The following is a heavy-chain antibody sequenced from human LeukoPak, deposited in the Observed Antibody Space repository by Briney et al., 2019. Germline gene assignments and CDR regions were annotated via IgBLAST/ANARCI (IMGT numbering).Heavy chain of an antibody. Sequence: SQTLSLTCAVSGGSISSGGYSWSWIRQPPGKGLEWIGYIWHSGSTYSNPSLKSRVTISVDTSKNQFSLKLSSVTAADTAVYYCARPRTYYGAGNDAFDIWGQGTMVTVSS. CDR2: IWHSGST. CDR1: GGSISSGGYS. V-gene: IGHV4-30-2*03. CDR3: ARPRTYYGAGNDAFDI. D-gene: IGHD3-10*01. J-gene: IGHJ3*02.